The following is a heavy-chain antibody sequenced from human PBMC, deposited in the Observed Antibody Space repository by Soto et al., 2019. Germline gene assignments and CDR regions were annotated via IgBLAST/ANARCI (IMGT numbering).Heavy chain of an antibody. D-gene: IGHD5-18*01. CDR2: ISYDGSNK. V-gene: IGHV3-30*18. Sequence: GGSLRLSCAASGFTFSSYGMHWVRQAPGKGLGGVAVISYDGSNKYYADSVKGRFTISRDNSKNTLYLQMNSLRAEDTAVYYCAKAGSYGSNYYYYGMDVWGQGTTVTVSS. CDR1: GFTFSSYG. J-gene: IGHJ6*02. CDR3: AKAGSYGSNYYYYGMDV.